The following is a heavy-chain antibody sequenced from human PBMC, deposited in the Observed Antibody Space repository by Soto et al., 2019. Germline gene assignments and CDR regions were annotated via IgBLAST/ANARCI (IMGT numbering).Heavy chain of an antibody. CDR3: LRASSLFIVMAF. J-gene: IGHJ1*01. CDR1: GFTFSTSW. D-gene: IGHD3-16*02. V-gene: IGHV3-74*01. Sequence: PGEYLKISCEASGFTFSTSWMHWVRQTPGKGLVWVSRINSDGSSVSYTDSVKGRFTISRDNAKNTVYLEMNSLTGEDTAVYYCLRASSLFIVMAFRGHGTHVTVSS. CDR2: INSDGSSV.